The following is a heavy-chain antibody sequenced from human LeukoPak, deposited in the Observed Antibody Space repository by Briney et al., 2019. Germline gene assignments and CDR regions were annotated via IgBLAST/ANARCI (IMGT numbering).Heavy chain of an antibody. D-gene: IGHD6-13*01. CDR2: IYYSGST. CDR1: GGSISSSSYY. CDR3: ARALRQQLVTGWFDP. V-gene: IGHV4-31*03. Sequence: SETLSLTCTVSGGSISSSSYYWSWIRQHPGKGLEWIGYIYYSGSTYYNPSLKSRVTISVDTSKNQFSLKLNSVTAADTAVYYCARALRQQLVTGWFDPWGQGTLVTVSS. J-gene: IGHJ5*02.